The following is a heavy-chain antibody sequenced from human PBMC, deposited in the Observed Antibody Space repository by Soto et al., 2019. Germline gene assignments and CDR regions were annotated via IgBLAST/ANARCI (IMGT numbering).Heavy chain of an antibody. Sequence: QLQLQESGSGLVKPSQTLSLTCAVSGGSISSGGYSWSWIRQPPGKGLEWIGYIGQSGSTYYNPSLKCRVAISVDRSKNQFALKLSSVTAADTAVYYCARGGKTMTTFDYWGQGTLVTVSS. V-gene: IGHV4-30-2*01. CDR3: ARGGKTMTTFDY. J-gene: IGHJ4*02. D-gene: IGHD4-17*01. CDR1: GGSISSGGYS. CDR2: IGQSGST.